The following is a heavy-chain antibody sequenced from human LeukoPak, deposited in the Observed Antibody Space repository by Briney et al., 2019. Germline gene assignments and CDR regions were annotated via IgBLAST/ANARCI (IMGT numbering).Heavy chain of an antibody. CDR1: GXSFTRHC. J-gene: IGHJ4*02. Sequence: GESLKISFKGSGXSFTRHCIAWVRQMPGKGLEWMGIIYPGDSDTKYSPSFQGHVIFSADKSISTAYLEWSSLKASDTAMYYCASQGASGPLDYWGQGTVVTVSS. V-gene: IGHV5-51*01. CDR2: IYPGDSDT. CDR3: ASQGASGPLDY.